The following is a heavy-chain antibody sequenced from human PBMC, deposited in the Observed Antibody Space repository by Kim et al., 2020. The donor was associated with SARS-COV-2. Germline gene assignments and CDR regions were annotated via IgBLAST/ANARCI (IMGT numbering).Heavy chain of an antibody. J-gene: IGHJ6*02. D-gene: IGHD3-10*01. CDR2: INSDGSST. CDR1: GFTFSSYW. Sequence: GGSLRLSCAASGFTFSSYWMHWVRQAPGKGLVWVSRINSDGSSTSYADSVKGRFTISRDNAKNTLYLQMNSLRAEDTAVYYCARAFYYGSGAVGMDVWGQGTMGTVSS. V-gene: IGHV3-74*01. CDR3: ARAFYYGSGAVGMDV.